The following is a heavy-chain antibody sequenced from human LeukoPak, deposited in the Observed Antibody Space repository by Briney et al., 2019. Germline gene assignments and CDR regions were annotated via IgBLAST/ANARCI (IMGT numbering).Heavy chain of an antibody. CDR1: GYSFTSYW. CDR2: IYPGDSDT. CDR3: ARLGQYCSGGSCYSINYFDY. Sequence: GASLQISCKGSGYSFTSYWIGWVRQMPGKGLEWMGIIYPGDSDTRYSPSFKGQVTISADKSISTAYLQWSSLKASDTAMYYCARLGQYCSGGSCYSINYFDYWGQGTLVTVSS. D-gene: IGHD2-15*01. V-gene: IGHV5-51*01. J-gene: IGHJ4*02.